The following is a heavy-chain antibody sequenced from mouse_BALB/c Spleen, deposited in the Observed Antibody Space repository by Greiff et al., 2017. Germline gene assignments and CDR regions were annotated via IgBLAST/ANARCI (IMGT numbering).Heavy chain of an antibody. V-gene: IGHV1S29*02. CDR2: IYPYNGGT. CDR3: ARGYDYDGDYAMDD. D-gene: IGHD2-4*01. J-gene: IGHJ4*01. CDR1: GYTFTDYN. Sequence: EVQLQESGPELVKPGASVKISCKASGYTFTDYNMHWVKQSHGKSLEWIGYIYPYNGGTGYNQKFKSKATLTVDNSSSTAYMELRSLTSEDSAVYYCARGYDYDGDYAMDDWGQGTSVTVSS.